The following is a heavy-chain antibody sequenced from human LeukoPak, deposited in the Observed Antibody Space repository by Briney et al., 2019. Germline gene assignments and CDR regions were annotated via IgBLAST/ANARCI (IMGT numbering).Heavy chain of an antibody. D-gene: IGHD4-17*01. CDR3: ARRESSMDYGDYPFDY. Sequence: ASVKVSCKASGYTFSNYGISWVRQAPGQGLEWMGWISPYNGNTDYAQKLQGRVTMTRDTSTSTVYMELSSLRSEDTAVYYCARRESSMDYGDYPFDYWGQGTLVTVSS. J-gene: IGHJ4*02. CDR1: GYTFSNYG. CDR2: ISPYNGNT. V-gene: IGHV1-18*04.